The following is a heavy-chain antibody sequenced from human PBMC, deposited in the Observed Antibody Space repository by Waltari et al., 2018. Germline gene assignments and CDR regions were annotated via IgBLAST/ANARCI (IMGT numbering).Heavy chain of an antibody. CDR3: ARALDY. Sequence: QVQLQESGPGLVKPSQTLSLTCTVSGGSISSGSYYWSWLRQPAGKGLEGIGRIYTSGSTNYNPSLKSRVTISVDTSKNQFSLKLSSVTAADTAVYYCARALDYWGQGTLVTVSS. J-gene: IGHJ4*02. CDR1: GGSISSGSYY. CDR2: IYTSGST. V-gene: IGHV4-61*02.